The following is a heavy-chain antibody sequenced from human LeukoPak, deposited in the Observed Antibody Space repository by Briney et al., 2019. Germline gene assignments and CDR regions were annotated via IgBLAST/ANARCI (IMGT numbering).Heavy chain of an antibody. J-gene: IGHJ4*02. CDR2: TSSSGSTI. CDR1: GFTFSSYE. CDR3: AKESPVFDY. V-gene: IGHV3-48*03. Sequence: GGSLRLSCAASGFTFSSYEMNWVRQAPGKGLEWVSYTSSSGSTIYYADSVKGRFTISRDNSKNTLYLQMSSLRAEDTAVYYCAKESPVFDYWGQGTLVTVSS.